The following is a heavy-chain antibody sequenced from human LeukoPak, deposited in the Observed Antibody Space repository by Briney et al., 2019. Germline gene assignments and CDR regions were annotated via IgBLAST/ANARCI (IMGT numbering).Heavy chain of an antibody. CDR1: GLTLSHAG. CDR2: IYRSRNGDTT. J-gene: IGHJ4*02. D-gene: IGHD6-19*01. V-gene: IGHV3-15*01. CDR3: TNYSSGSCPF. Sequence: PGGSLSLSCAASGLTLSHAGMTWVRQAPGKGLEWVGHIYRSRNGDTTDYGAPVKGRFTMSSEDPKNTQNLQMNSRKNGDTSVFYCTNYSSGSCPFGGQGTLVSVPS.